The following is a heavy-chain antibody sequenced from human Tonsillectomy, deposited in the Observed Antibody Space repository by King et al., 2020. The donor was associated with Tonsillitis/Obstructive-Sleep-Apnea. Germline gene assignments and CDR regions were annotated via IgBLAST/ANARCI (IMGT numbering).Heavy chain of an antibody. CDR3: SVDRAHYCFWSCYAPFDA. CDR1: GFTFSSYS. J-gene: IGHJ4*02. Sequence: QLVQSGGGLVQPGGSLRLSCAASGFTFSSYSMNWVRQHPGKGLEWVSYISSSSSTLYYADSLKGTFTISRDNAKNSLYLQMNSLRDEDTAVSYLSVDRAHYCFWSCYAPFDAWGQAAGVTGSS. V-gene: IGHV3-48*02. CDR2: ISSSSSTL. D-gene: IGHD3-3*01.